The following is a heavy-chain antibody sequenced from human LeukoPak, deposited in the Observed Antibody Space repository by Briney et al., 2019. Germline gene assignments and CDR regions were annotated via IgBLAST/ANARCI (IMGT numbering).Heavy chain of an antibody. CDR3: ARGALGAHPVDY. CDR2: IYYSGST. CDR1: GDSISSSF. Sequence: SETLSLTCTVSGDSISSSFWNWIRQPPGQRLEWIGNIYYSGSTNYNPALKSRVTFSVDTPKNQVSLKLSSATAADTAVYYCARGALGAHPVDYWGQGALVIVSS. V-gene: IGHV4-59*01. J-gene: IGHJ4*02. D-gene: IGHD1-26*01.